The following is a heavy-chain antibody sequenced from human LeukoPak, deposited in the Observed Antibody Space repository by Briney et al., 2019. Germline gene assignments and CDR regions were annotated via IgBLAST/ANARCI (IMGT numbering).Heavy chain of an antibody. CDR1: GFTFNNYA. CDR3: ARDSFETDIDY. V-gene: IGHV3-7*01. Sequence: GGSLRLSCAASGFTFNNYAMSWVRQAPGKGLEWVANIKEDGSEKYYVESMKGRFTISRDNVKNSLYLQINSLRAEDTAVYYCARDSFETDIDYWGQGTLVTVSS. D-gene: IGHD1-14*01. J-gene: IGHJ4*02. CDR2: IKEDGSEK.